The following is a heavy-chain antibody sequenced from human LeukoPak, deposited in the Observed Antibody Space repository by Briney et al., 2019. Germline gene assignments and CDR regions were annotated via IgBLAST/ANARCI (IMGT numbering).Heavy chain of an antibody. CDR3: ARDGDYDSSGYYFDY. D-gene: IGHD3-22*01. V-gene: IGHV1-46*01. CDR1: GYTFTSYY. J-gene: IGHJ4*02. CDR2: INPSGGST. Sequence: ASAKVSCEASGYTFTSYYMHWVRQAPGQGLEWMGIINPSGGSTSYAQKFQGRVTMTRDTSTSTVYMELSSLRSEDTAVYYCARDGDYDSSGYYFDYWGQGTLVTVSS.